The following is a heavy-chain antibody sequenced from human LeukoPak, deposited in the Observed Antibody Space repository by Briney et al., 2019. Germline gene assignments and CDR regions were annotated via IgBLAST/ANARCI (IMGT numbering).Heavy chain of an antibody. V-gene: IGHV4-31*03. J-gene: IGHJ4*02. CDR2: IYYSGST. Sequence: SQTLSLTCTVSGGSISSGGYYWSWIRQHQGKGLEWIGYIYYSGSTYYNPSLKSRVTISVDTSKNQFSLKLSSVTAADTAVYYCARGDGYNSNPDYWGQGTLVTVSS. CDR1: GGSISSGGYY. CDR3: ARGDGYNSNPDY. D-gene: IGHD5-24*01.